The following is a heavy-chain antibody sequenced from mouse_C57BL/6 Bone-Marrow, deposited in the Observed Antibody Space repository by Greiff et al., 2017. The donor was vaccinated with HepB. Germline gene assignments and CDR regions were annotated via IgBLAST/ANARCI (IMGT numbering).Heavy chain of an antibody. Sequence: EVQVVESGPGLVKPSQSLSLTCSVTGYSITSGYYWNWIRQFPGNKLEWMGYISYDGSNNYNPSLKNRISITRDTSKNQFFLKLNSVTTEDTATYYCATVYPYFDYWGQGTTLTVSS. D-gene: IGHD1-1*01. CDR2: ISYDGSN. V-gene: IGHV3-6*01. J-gene: IGHJ2*01. CDR1: GYSITSGYY. CDR3: ATVYPYFDY.